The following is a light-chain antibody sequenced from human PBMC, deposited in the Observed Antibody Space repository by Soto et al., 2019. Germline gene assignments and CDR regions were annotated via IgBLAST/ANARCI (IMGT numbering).Light chain of an antibody. CDR2: EVR. V-gene: IGLV2-14*01. CDR3: SAYTARSTLV. Sequence: QSVLTQPASVSGFAGQSITISCSGTMRDVGAYNLVSWYQQHPGTAPKLIIYEVRNRPSGISSRFSGSRSGNTASLTISGLQPEDEGDYYCSAYTARSTLVFGGGTEVTVL. CDR1: MRDVGAYNL. J-gene: IGLJ3*02.